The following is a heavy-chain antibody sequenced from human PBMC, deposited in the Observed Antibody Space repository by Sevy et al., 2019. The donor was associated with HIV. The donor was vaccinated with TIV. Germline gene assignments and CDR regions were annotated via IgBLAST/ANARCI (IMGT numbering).Heavy chain of an antibody. D-gene: IGHD2-2*02. CDR2: ISSSSSYI. CDR3: ARAAYYCSTTSCYIDY. Sequence: GGSLRLSCAASGFTFSTYTMNWVLQAPGKGLEWVSSISSSSSYIYYADSVKGRFTISRDNAKNSLYLQMNSLRVEDTAVYYCARAAYYCSTTSCYIDYWGQGTLVTVSS. J-gene: IGHJ4*02. CDR1: GFTFSTYT. V-gene: IGHV3-21*01.